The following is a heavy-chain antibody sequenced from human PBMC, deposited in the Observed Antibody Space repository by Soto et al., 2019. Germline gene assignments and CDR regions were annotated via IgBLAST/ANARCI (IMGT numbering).Heavy chain of an antibody. Sequence: QVQLVQSGVEVKKPGASVKVSCKASGYTFTRYGINWVRQAPGQGLEWMGWISGSNGKTNYAQKVQGRVTMTTDTSTSTAYMELRSLRSDDTAVYYCARGIAVADPYNWYDSWGQGTLVTVSS. V-gene: IGHV1-18*01. J-gene: IGHJ5*01. D-gene: IGHD6-13*01. CDR2: ISGSNGKT. CDR3: ARGIAVADPYNWYDS. CDR1: GYTFTRYG.